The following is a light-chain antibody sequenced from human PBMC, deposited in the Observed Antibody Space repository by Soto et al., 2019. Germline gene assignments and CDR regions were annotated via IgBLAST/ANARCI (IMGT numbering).Light chain of an antibody. CDR2: EVN. CDR1: SXDVGGYNY. CDR3: GSYAGSSNV. J-gene: IGLJ1*01. Sequence: QSVLTQPPSASGSPGQSVAISCTGTSXDVGGYNYVSWYQQHPGKAPKLMIYEVNKRPSGVPDRFSGSKSGNTASLTVSGLQAEDGADYYCGSYAGSSNVFGTGTKVTVL. V-gene: IGLV2-8*01.